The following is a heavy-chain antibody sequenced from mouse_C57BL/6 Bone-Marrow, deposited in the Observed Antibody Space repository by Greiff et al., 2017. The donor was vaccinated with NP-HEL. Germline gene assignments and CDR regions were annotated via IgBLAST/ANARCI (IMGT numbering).Heavy chain of an antibody. V-gene: IGHV1-81*01. CDR3: AREDDYGYDWFAY. Sequence: VQLQQSGAELARPGASVKLSCKASGYTFTSYGISWVKQRTGQGLEWIGEIYPRSGTTYYNEKFKGKATLTADKSSSTAYMELRSLTSEDSAVYFCAREDDYGYDWFAYWGQGTLVTVSA. D-gene: IGHD2-2*01. CDR2: IYPRSGTT. CDR1: GYTFTSYG. J-gene: IGHJ3*01.